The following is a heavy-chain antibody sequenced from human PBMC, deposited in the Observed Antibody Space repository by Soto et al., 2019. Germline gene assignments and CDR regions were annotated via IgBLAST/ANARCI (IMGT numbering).Heavy chain of an antibody. J-gene: IGHJ3*02. Sequence: PGGSLRLSCAASGFTFDDYTMHWVRQAPGKGLEWVSLISWDGGSTYYADSVKGRFTISRDNSKNSLYLQMNSLRTEDTALYYCAKDRYDYAAPDAFDIWGQGTMVTVSS. CDR1: GFTFDDYT. V-gene: IGHV3-43*01. CDR3: AKDRYDYAAPDAFDI. D-gene: IGHD4-17*01. CDR2: ISWDGGST.